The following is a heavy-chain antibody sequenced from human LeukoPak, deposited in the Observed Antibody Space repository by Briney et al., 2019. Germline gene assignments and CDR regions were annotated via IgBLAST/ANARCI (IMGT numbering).Heavy chain of an antibody. J-gene: IGHJ4*02. CDR1: GGSISSTSYY. Sequence: PSETLSLTCLVSGGSISSTSYYWGGIRQPPGKGLEGIGSMYYRGTTYNNPSLKSRVAISVVTPKNQFSLKLSSVTAADTAVYYCVCSGGYYSHFGFWGQGTQVTVSS. CDR2: MYYRGTT. CDR3: VCSGGYYSHFGF. D-gene: IGHD3-22*01. V-gene: IGHV4-39*07.